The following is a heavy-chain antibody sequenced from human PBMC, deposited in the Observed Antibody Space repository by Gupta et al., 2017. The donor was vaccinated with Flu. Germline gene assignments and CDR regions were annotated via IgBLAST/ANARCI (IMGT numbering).Heavy chain of an antibody. D-gene: IGHD1-7*01. J-gene: IGHJ4*02. CDR3: ARVNQLELLDY. Sequence: QLQLVQSGPEWKKPGASLKVSCKASGYTFTSYDFNWVRQATGQGLEWMRWMNPNSGNTGYAQKFQGRVTMTRNTSTSTAYMELSSLRSEDTAVYYCARVNQLELLDYWGQGTLVTVSS. CDR2: MNPNSGNT. V-gene: IGHV1-8*01. CDR1: GYTFTSYD.